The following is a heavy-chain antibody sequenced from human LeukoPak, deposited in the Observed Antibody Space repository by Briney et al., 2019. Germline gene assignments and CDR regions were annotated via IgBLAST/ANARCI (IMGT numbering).Heavy chain of an antibody. D-gene: IGHD4-17*01. V-gene: IGHV4-59*01. CDR3: ASKSTDHGELRFDY. CDR2: FYYTGTT. Sequence: SETLSLTCTISGDSTNTYFWSWIRQPPGKGLEWIGYFYYTGTTNYNPSLKSRVTISVDTSKNQFSLKVNSVTAADTGVYYCASKSTDHGELRFDYWGQGTLVTISS. CDR1: GDSTNTYF. J-gene: IGHJ4*02.